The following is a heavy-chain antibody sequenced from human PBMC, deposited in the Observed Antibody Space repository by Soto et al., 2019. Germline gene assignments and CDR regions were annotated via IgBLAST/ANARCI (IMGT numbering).Heavy chain of an antibody. J-gene: IGHJ4*02. CDR3: ARRREYCSGGSCYSPKDY. D-gene: IGHD2-15*01. CDR1: GCSISSSSYY. CDR2: IYYSGST. V-gene: IGHV4-39*01. Sequence: PSETLSLNCNVSGCSISSSSYYWGWIRQPPGKGLEWIESIYYSGSTYYNQSLKSRVTISVDTSKNQYSLKLSSVTAADSAVYYCARRREYCSGGSCYSPKDYWGQG.